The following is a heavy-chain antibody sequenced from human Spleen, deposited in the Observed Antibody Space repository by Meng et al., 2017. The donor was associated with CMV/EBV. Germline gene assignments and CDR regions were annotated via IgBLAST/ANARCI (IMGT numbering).Heavy chain of an antibody. J-gene: IGHJ4*02. Sequence: GESLKISCAVSGFTFSNYNMHWFRQAPGKGLEWVSYISSSSSYIYYADSVKGRFTISRDNAKNSLYLQMNSLRAEDTAVYYCAICRDGYNYHFDYWGQGTLVTVSS. D-gene: IGHD5-24*01. V-gene: IGHV3-21*05. CDR1: GFTFSNYN. CDR2: ISSSSSYI. CDR3: AICRDGYNYHFDY.